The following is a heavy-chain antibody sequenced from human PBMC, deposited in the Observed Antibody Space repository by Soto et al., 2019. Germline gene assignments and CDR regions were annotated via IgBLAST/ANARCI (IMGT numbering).Heavy chain of an antibody. D-gene: IGHD6-19*01. J-gene: IGHJ4*02. CDR1: GGSFSNYI. CDR2: TIPMFATA. V-gene: IGHV1-69*01. Sequence: QVHLVQSGAEVKKPGSSVKVSCKASGGSFSNYIFAWVRQAPGQGLEWMGGTIPMFATAQYAQKLQGRVTITADESTSTVYMDLTSLTSGDTAVYYCARGLFGQQWLVGFDTWVQGTLVTVSS. CDR3: ARGLFGQQWLVGFDT.